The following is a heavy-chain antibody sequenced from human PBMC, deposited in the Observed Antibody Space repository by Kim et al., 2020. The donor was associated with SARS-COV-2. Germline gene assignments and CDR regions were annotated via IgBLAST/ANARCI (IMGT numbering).Heavy chain of an antibody. CDR1: GGSISSYY. V-gene: IGHV4-4*07. Sequence: SETLSLTCTVSGGSISSYYWSWIRQPAGKGLEWIGRIYTSGSTNYNPSLKSRVTMSVDTSKNQFSLKLSSVTAADTAVYYCARDRQYFDWLLLAGGPSRPDAFDIRGQGTMVTVSS. D-gene: IGHD3-9*01. CDR3: ARDRQYFDWLLLAGGPSRPDAFDI. J-gene: IGHJ3*02. CDR2: IYTSGST.